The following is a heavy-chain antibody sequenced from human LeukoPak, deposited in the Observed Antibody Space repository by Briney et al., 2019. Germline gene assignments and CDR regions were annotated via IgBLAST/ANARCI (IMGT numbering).Heavy chain of an antibody. CDR2: IHPGDSDT. D-gene: IGHD5-18*01. CDR3: ATGIQLCCLDH. CDR1: GYTFISYW. V-gene: IGHV5-51*01. Sequence: GESLKISCQVSGYTFISYWIAWVRQLPGQGLEWMGIIHPGDSDTRYNPSFQGQVTISADRSISTAYLQWSSLKVSDSAMYYCATGIQLCCLDHWGRGTLVTVSS. J-gene: IGHJ4*02.